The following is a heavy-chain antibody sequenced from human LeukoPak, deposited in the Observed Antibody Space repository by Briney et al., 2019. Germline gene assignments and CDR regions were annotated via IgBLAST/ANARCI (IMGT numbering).Heavy chain of an antibody. D-gene: IGHD3-10*01. CDR1: GFTVSSNY. Sequence: GGSLRLSCAASGFTVSSNYMSWVRQAPGKGLEWVSVIYSGGSTYYADSVKGRFTISRHNSKNTLYLQMNSLGAEDTAVYYCARYGGSGSYYNPNDAFDIWGQGTMVTVSS. CDR2: IYSGGST. J-gene: IGHJ3*02. V-gene: IGHV3-53*04. CDR3: ARYGGSGSYYNPNDAFDI.